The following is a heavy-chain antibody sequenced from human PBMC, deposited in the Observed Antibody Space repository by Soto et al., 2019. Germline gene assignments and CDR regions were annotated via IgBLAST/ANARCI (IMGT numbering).Heavy chain of an antibody. CDR1: GGSISSYY. CDR3: ARLAHSMFDY. CDR2: IYYSGST. V-gene: IGHV4-59*08. D-gene: IGHD3-3*02. J-gene: IGHJ4*02. Sequence: SETLSLTCTVSGGSISSYYWSWIRQPPGKGLGWIGYIYYSGSTNYNPSLKSRVTISVDTSKNQFSLKLSSVTAADTAVYYCARLAHSMFDYWGQGTLVTVSS.